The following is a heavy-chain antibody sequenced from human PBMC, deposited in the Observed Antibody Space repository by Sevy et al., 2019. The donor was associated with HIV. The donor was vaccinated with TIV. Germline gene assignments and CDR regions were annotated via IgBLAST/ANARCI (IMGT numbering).Heavy chain of an antibody. D-gene: IGHD1-26*01. J-gene: IGHJ3*02. V-gene: IGHV3-53*01. Sequence: GGSLRLSCAASGFGVSRSAMNWVRQAPGKGLEWVSAIYSGGTPYYADSVKGRFTISRDNYKNTLYLQMNSLSPEDTAVYYCARRLGAVDDAFDIWGQGTMVTVSS. CDR1: GFGVSRSA. CDR2: IYSGGTP. CDR3: ARRLGAVDDAFDI.